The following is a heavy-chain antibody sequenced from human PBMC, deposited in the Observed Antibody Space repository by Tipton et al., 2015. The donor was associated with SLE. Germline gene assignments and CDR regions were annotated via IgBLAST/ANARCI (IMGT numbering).Heavy chain of an antibody. CDR3: ARDRSGSAVGWFDP. V-gene: IGHV4-34*01. CDR2: INHSGGT. D-gene: IGHD4-23*01. CDR1: GGSFSGYY. Sequence: TLSLTCAVYGGSFSGYYWSWIRQPPGKGLEWIGEINHSGGTNYNPPLKSRVTISVDTSKNQFSLKLSSVTAADTAVYYCARDRSGSAVGWFDPWGQGTLVTVSS. J-gene: IGHJ5*02.